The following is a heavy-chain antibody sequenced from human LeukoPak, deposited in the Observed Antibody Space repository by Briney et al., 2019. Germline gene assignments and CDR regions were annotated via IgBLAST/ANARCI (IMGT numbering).Heavy chain of an antibody. CDR3: ARGGNYCDRIGYGFNY. CDR2: IYYSGST. J-gene: IGHJ4*02. D-gene: IGHD3-22*01. CDR1: GGSISSYY. V-gene: IGHV4-59*08. Sequence: SETLSLTCTVSGGSISSYYWSWIRQPPRRGVEWIGYIYYSGSTNYNPSLKSRVTISLNTSKNQFSLKLTSVTATDPAVYYCARGGNYCDRIGYGFNYWGQGTLVTVSS.